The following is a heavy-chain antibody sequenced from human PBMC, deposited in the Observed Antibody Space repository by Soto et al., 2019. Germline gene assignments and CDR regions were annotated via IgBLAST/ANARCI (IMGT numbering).Heavy chain of an antibody. D-gene: IGHD3-22*01. J-gene: IGHJ3*02. V-gene: IGHV4-31*03. CDR2: IYYSGST. Sequence: SETLSLTCTVSGGSISSGGYYWSWIRQHPGKGLEWIGYIYYSGSTYYNPSLKSRVSISVDTSKNQFSLKLSSVTAADTAVYYCARVHSSGYYGAFDIWGQGTMVTVSS. CDR1: GGSISSGGYY. CDR3: ARVHSSGYYGAFDI.